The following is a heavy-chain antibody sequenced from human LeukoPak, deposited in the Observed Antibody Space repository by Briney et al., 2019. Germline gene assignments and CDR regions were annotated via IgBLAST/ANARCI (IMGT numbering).Heavy chain of an antibody. CDR1: GYTFTSYD. J-gene: IGHJ6*03. D-gene: IGHD3-9*01. V-gene: IGHV1-18*01. CDR3: AREGRRLRYFDSHPRYYMDV. Sequence: VASVKVSCKASGYTFTSYDINWVRQAPGQGLEWMGWISAYNGNTNYAQKLQGRVTMTTDTSTSTAYMELRSLRSDDTAVYYCAREGRRLRYFDSHPRYYMDVWGKGTTVTISS. CDR2: ISAYNGNT.